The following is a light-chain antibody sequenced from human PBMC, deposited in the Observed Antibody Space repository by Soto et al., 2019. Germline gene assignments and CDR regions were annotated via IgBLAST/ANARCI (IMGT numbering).Light chain of an antibody. CDR3: QQRYSTPLT. Sequence: DIQMTQSPSSLSASVGDRVTMSCRASQSISSYLNWYQQKPGKAPKLLIYAASSLQSGVPSRFSGSGSGTDFTLTISSLQPEDFATYYCQQRYSTPLTFGGGTKVEIK. V-gene: IGKV1-39*01. J-gene: IGKJ4*01. CDR1: QSISSY. CDR2: AAS.